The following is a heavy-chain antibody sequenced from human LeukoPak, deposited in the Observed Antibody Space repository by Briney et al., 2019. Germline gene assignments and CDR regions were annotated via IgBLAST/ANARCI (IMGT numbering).Heavy chain of an antibody. D-gene: IGHD4-17*01. CDR2: INPSGGST. V-gene: IGHV1-46*01. Sequence: ASVKVSCKASGYTFTSYYMHWVRQAPGQGLEWMGLINPSGGSTSYAQKFQGRVTMTRDTSTSTVYMELSSLRSEDTAVYYCARAATVPRVFDYWGQGTLVTVSS. CDR1: GYTFTSYY. J-gene: IGHJ4*02. CDR3: ARAATVPRVFDY.